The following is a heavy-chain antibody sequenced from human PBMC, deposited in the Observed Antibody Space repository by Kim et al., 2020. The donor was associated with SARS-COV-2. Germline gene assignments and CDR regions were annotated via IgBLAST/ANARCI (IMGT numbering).Heavy chain of an antibody. D-gene: IGHD5-18*01. V-gene: IGHV3-23*01. CDR1: GFTFSNYA. J-gene: IGHJ4*02. Sequence: GGSLRLSCAASGFTFSNYAMTWVRQAPRKGLEWVSSISSGSVTSYYADSVKGRFTISRDNSENTVYLQMNSLRAEDKAIYYCAKTRGSYGAYYFDCWGQG. CDR3: AKTRGSYGAYYFDC. CDR2: ISSGSVTS.